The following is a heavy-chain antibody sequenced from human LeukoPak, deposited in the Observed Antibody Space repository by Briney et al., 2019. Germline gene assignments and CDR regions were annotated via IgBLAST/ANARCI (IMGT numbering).Heavy chain of an antibody. CDR2: IYSSGIT. J-gene: IGHJ4*02. V-gene: IGHV4-4*07. CDR1: GGSISSYY. D-gene: IGHD2-15*01. CDR3: AREESGGYFDY. Sequence: PSETLSLTCSVSGGSISSYYWSWIRQPAGKGLEFIGRIYSSGITNYNPSLESRVTMSVDTSKNQFSLKLRSVTAADTAVYYCAREESGGYFDYWGQGTLVTVSS.